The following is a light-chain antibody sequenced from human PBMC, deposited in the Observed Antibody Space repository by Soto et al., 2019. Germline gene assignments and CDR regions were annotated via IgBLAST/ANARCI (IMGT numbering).Light chain of an antibody. CDR3: SSYTSSSTLV. Sequence: QSALTQPASVSGSPGQSITISCTGTSSNVGGYNYVSWYQQHPGKAPKLMIYDVSNRPSGVCNRFSGSKSGNTASLTISGLQDEDEADYYCSSYTSSSTLVFGTGTKLTVL. V-gene: IGLV2-14*01. J-gene: IGLJ1*01. CDR1: SSNVGGYNY. CDR2: DVS.